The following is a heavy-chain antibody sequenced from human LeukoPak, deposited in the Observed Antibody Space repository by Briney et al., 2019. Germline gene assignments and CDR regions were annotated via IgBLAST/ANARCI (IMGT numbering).Heavy chain of an antibody. CDR3: AKGRGGSSYSTLDS. Sequence: GGSLRLSCAASGFTFSSYAVSWVRQAPGKGLEWVSVIGDSTFYEDSEKGRFTISRYSSKNTLYLEMNSLRVEDTAVYYCAKGRGGSSYSTLDSWGQGTLVTVSS. V-gene: IGHV3-23*01. D-gene: IGHD2-15*01. CDR1: GFTFSSYA. J-gene: IGHJ4*02. CDR2: IGDST.